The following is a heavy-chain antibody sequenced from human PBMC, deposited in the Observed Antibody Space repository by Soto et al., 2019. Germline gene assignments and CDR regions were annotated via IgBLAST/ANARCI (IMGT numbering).Heavy chain of an antibody. J-gene: IGHJ3*02. D-gene: IGHD5-12*01. CDR1: GFTLSDYY. CDR2: ISSSGRNI. Sequence: QVQMVESGGGLVKPGGSLRLACAASGFTLSDYYMSWIRQAPGKGLEWVSYISSSGRNIYYTDSVKGRFTISRDNTKNLLYLQMSSLRVEDTAVYYCARDLPGTISRAHVFEAFEIWGHGTTVTVSS. V-gene: IGHV3-11*01. CDR3: ARDLPGTISRAHVFEAFEI.